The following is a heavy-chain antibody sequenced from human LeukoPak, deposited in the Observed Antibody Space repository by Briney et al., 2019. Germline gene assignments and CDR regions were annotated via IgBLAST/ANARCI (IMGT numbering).Heavy chain of an antibody. D-gene: IGHD6-13*01. CDR2: INPNSGGT. J-gene: IGHJ4*02. V-gene: IGHV1-2*06. Sequence: GASVKVSCKASGYTFTGYYMHWVRQAPGQGLEWMGRINPNSGGTNYAQKFQGRVTMTRDTSISTAYMELSRLRSDDTAVYYCARAYSSSWYSFDYGGQGTLVTVSS. CDR1: GYTFTGYY. CDR3: ARAYSSSWYSFDY.